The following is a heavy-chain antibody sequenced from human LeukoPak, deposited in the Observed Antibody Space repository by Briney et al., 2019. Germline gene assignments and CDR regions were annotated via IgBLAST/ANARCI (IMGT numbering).Heavy chain of an antibody. CDR2: ISSSSSYI. V-gene: IGHV3-21*01. CDR1: GFTFSSYS. D-gene: IGHD5-18*01. Sequence: GGSLRLSCAASGFTFSSYSMNWVRQAPGKGLEWVSSISSSSSYIYYADSVKGRFTISRDNAKNSLYLQMNSLRAEDTAVYYCARNVDTAMFDYYYGMDVWGQGTTVTVSS. CDR3: ARNVDTAMFDYYYGMDV. J-gene: IGHJ6*02.